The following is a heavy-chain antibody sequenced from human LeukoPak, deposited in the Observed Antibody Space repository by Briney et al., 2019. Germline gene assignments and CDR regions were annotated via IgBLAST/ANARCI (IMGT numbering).Heavy chain of an antibody. J-gene: IGHJ4*02. CDR3: ARASYYYDSSGYPGYYFDY. V-gene: IGHV1-2*02. D-gene: IGHD3-22*01. Sequence: ASVKVSCKASGYTFTDYYMHWVRQAPGQGLEWMGWINPISRGTNYAQKFQGRVTMTRDTSISTAYMELSRLRSDDTAVYYCARASYYYDSSGYPGYYFDYWGQGTLVTVS. CDR2: INPISRGT. CDR1: GYTFTDYY.